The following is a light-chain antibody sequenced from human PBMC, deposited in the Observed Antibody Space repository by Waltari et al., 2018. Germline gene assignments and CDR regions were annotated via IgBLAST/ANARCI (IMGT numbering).Light chain of an antibody. J-gene: IGKJ1*01. V-gene: IGKV3D-20*01. CDR2: DAS. CDR3: QQYGDPPRT. CDR1: QSVSRDF. Sequence: EIVLLQSPATLSLSPGDRATLSCAASQSVSRDFLAWYQHKPGLAPRLLIYDASTRATGIPDRFSGSGSGREFTLSISRLEPEDFAVYYCQQYGDPPRTFGQGTKVEIK.